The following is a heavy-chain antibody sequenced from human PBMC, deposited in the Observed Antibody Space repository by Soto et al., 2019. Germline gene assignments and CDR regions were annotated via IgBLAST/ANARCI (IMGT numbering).Heavy chain of an antibody. CDR3: ASSVFP. Sequence: QVQLQESGPGLVKPSQTLSLTCTVSGGSINSGGYYWNWIRQHPGKGLEWIGYIYYSGSTYYNPSLXSXXTISVDTSTNQFSLKLSSVTAADTAVYYCASSVFPWGQGTLVTVSS. J-gene: IGHJ5*02. V-gene: IGHV4-31*03. CDR1: GGSINSGGYY. D-gene: IGHD6-19*01. CDR2: IYYSGST.